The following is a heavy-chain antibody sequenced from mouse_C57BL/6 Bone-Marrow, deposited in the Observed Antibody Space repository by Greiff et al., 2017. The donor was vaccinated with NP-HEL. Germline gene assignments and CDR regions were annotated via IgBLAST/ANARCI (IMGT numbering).Heavy chain of an antibody. D-gene: IGHD2-14*01. Sequence: VQLQQSGPVLVKPGASVKMSCKASGYTFTDYYMNWVKQSHGKSLEWIGVINPYNGGTSYNQKFKGKATLTVDKSSSTAYMELNSLTSEDSAVYYCARRDRISGVWYFDVWGTGTTVTVSS. J-gene: IGHJ1*03. CDR3: ARRDRISGVWYFDV. CDR1: GYTFTDYY. V-gene: IGHV1-19*01. CDR2: INPYNGGT.